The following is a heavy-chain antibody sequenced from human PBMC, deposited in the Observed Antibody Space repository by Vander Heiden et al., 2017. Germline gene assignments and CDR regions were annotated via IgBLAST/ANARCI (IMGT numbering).Heavy chain of an antibody. CDR2: IIPIFGTT. V-gene: IGHV1-69*01. Sequence: QLEQSGAEVKKPGSSVKVSCKTSGGTFNSHGFGWVRQAPGQGLQWMGGIIPIFGTTSYAREFQDRVTITADESTSTAYMELVSLTSEDTAVYYCARGSAPLRYFDWPEGYFDYWGQGTLVTVS. D-gene: IGHD3-9*01. J-gene: IGHJ4*02. CDR3: ARGSAPLRYFDWPEGYFDY. CDR1: GGTFNSHG.